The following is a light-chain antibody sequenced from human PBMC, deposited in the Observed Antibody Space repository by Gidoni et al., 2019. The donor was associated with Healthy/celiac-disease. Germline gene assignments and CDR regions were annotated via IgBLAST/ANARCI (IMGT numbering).Light chain of an antibody. V-gene: IGKV1-39*01. Sequence: DIQMTQSPSSRSASVGDRVTITCRASQSISSDFNWYQQKPGKAPKLLIYAASSLQSGVPSRFSGSGSGTDFTLTISSLQPEDFATYYCQQSYSTPRTFGQGTKVEIK. CDR3: QQSYSTPRT. J-gene: IGKJ1*01. CDR2: AAS. CDR1: QSISSD.